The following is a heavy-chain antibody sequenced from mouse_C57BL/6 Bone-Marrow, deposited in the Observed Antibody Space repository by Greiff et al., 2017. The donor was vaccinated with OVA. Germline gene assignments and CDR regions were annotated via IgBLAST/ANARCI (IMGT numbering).Heavy chain of an antibody. J-gene: IGHJ2*01. Sequence: VQLQQSGAELARPGASVKLSCKASGYTFTSYGISWVKQRTGQGLEWIGESYPRSGNTYYNEKFKGKATLTADKSSSTAYMELRSLTSEDSAVYFCARPLRFFDYWGQGTTLTVSS. D-gene: IGHD1-1*01. CDR2: SYPRSGNT. CDR3: ARPLRFFDY. V-gene: IGHV1-81*01. CDR1: GYTFTSYG.